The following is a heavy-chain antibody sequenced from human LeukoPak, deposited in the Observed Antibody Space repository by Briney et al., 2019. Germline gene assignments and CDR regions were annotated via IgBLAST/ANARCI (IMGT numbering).Heavy chain of an antibody. Sequence: PGGSLRLSCAASGFTFSSYWMHWVRQAPGKGLVWVSRINSDGSSTSYADSVKGRFTISRDNAKNTLYLQMNSLRAEDTAVYYCARVGLEGELGFDYWGQGTLVTVSS. CDR2: INSDGSST. V-gene: IGHV3-74*01. CDR3: ARVGLEGELGFDY. D-gene: IGHD1-26*01. CDR1: GFTFSSYW. J-gene: IGHJ4*02.